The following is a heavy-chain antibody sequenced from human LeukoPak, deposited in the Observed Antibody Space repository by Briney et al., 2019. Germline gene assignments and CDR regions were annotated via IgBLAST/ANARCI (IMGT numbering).Heavy chain of an antibody. CDR1: GYEFTSYW. CDR2: THPGDSDT. V-gene: IGHV5-51*01. J-gene: IGHJ4*02. CDR3: ARHNLYGDFTY. Sequence: GESLKISCEGSGYEFTSYWIAWVRQMPGKGLEWMGITHPGDSDTRYSPSFQGQVTISADKSISTAYLQWSSLKASDTAMYYCARHNLYGDFTYWGQGTLVTVSS. D-gene: IGHD4-17*01.